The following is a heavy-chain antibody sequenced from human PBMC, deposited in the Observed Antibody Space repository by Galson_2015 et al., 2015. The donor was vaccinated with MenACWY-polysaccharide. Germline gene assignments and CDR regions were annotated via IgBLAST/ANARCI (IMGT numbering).Heavy chain of an antibody. D-gene: IGHD3-22*01. CDR2: IIPILGIA. V-gene: IGHV1-69*04. CDR1: GGTFSSYA. CDR3: ASCDYYDSRGYAAGSLDI. J-gene: IGHJ3*02. Sequence: SVKVSCKASGGTFSSYAMNWVRQAPGQGLEWMGRIIPILGIAKYAQKFQGRVMISADKSTTASYMELSSLKSEDTAVYYCASCDYYDSRGYAAGSLDIWGQGTMVTVS.